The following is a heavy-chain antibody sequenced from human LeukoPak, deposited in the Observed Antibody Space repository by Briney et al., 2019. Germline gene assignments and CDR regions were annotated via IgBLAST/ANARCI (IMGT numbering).Heavy chain of an antibody. Sequence: GGSLRLSCTASGFTFSGYGMHWVRQAPGKGLEWVAVISNDGNNKYYADSVKGRFTISRDNSKSTLYLQMNSLRAEDTAVYYCARHREGTRGSYYVDYWGQGTLVTVSS. CDR2: ISNDGNNK. D-gene: IGHD1-26*01. CDR3: ARHREGTRGSYYVDY. CDR1: GFTFSGYG. J-gene: IGHJ4*02. V-gene: IGHV3-30*03.